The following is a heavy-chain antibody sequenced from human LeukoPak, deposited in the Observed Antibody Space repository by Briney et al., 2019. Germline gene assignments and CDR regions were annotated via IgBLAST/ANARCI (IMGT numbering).Heavy chain of an antibody. CDR3: ARDSPYYYDSSGFDAFDI. CDR1: GYTFTGYY. CDR2: INPNSGGT. D-gene: IGHD3-22*01. V-gene: IGHV1-2*05. J-gene: IGHJ3*02. Sequence: VSVNVSCKASGYTFTGYYMHWVRQAPGQGLEWMGPINPNSGGTNYAQKFQGRVTMTRDTSISTAYMELSRLRSDDTVVYYCARDSPYYYDSSGFDAFDIWGQGTMVTVSS.